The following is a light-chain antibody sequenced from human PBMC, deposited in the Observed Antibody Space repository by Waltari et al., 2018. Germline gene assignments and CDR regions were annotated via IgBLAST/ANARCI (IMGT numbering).Light chain of an antibody. J-gene: IGLJ3*02. Sequence: QSVLTQPPSVSGIPGQRVTISCSGSWSHIGNNGVNWYRQPPGTAPKLLMYRADQGKDQRASGVPGRFSGSRSGPSASLAISGLQSDDEADYYCATRDDSLNAWVFGGGTKLTVL. V-gene: IGLV1-44*01. CDR1: WSHIGNNG. CDR3: ATRDDSLNAWV. CDR2: RADQGKD.